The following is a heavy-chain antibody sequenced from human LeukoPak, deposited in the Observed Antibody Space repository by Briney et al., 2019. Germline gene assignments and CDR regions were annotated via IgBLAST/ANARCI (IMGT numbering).Heavy chain of an antibody. CDR3: ARDYVWGSDRYTDY. D-gene: IGHD3-16*02. CDR2: IRQDGSEK. V-gene: IGHV3-7*05. Sequence: PGGSLRLSCAASGFTFSNYWMTWVRQAPGRWLEWVANIRQDGSEKYYVDSVKGRFTISRDNAKNSLYLQMNSLRAEDTAVYYCARDYVWGSDRYTDYWGQGTLVTVSS. J-gene: IGHJ4*02. CDR1: GFTFSNYW.